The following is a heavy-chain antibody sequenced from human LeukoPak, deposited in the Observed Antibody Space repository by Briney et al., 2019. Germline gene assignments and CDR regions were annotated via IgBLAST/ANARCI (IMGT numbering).Heavy chain of an antibody. V-gene: IGHV3-30*02. J-gene: IGHJ6*03. CDR3: AKGVYYCSSSSCPQYYYYMDV. D-gene: IGHD2-15*01. CDR2: IRYDGTDK. Sequence: GGSLRLSCSASGFTFSNYGMHWVRQAPGKGLEWVAFIRYDGTDKYYADSVKGRFTISRDNSKNTLYLQMNSLRPEDTAVYYCAKGVYYCSSSSCPQYYYYMDVWGRGTTVTVSS. CDR1: GFTFSNYG.